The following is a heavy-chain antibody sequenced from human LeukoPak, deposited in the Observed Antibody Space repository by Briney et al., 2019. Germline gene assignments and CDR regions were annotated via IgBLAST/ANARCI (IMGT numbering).Heavy chain of an antibody. V-gene: IGHV4-59*01. Sequence: SETLSLTCTVSGDSINSYYWSWIRQPPGKGLEWIGYIYHSGSTNYNPSLKSRVTVSIDTSRTQFSLKLSSVTAADTAVYYCARDIGYTFGYDYWGQGALVTVSS. J-gene: IGHJ4*02. CDR1: GDSINSYY. CDR2: IYHSGST. D-gene: IGHD5-12*01. CDR3: ARDIGYTFGYDY.